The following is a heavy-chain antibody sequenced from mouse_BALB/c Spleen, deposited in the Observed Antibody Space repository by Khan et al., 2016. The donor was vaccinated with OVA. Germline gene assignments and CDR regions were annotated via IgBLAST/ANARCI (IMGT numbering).Heavy chain of an antibody. V-gene: IGHV2-6-7*01. Sequence: QVQLKQSGPGPVAPSQSLFITCTVSGFSLTGYGVNWVRQPPGKGLEWLGMIWGDGSTDYNSVLKSRLSISKDNSKSQVFLKMNSLQTDDTARYYCGRAYYANYREAMDYWGQGTSGTVSS. J-gene: IGHJ4*01. CDR2: IWGDGST. CDR1: GFSLTGYG. D-gene: IGHD2-10*01. CDR3: GRAYYANYREAMDY.